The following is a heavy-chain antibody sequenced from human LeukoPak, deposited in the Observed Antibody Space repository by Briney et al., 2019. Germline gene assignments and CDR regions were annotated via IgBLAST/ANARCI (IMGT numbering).Heavy chain of an antibody. Sequence: ASVKVSCKSSGYTFTGYYMHWVRQAPGQGLEWMGWINPDSGGTNYAQKFQGRVTMTRDTSSSTAYMELSRLRSDDTAVYYCAKTAIFSPFSFDYWGQGTLVTVSS. CDR1: GYTFTGYY. D-gene: IGHD3-9*01. CDR3: AKTAIFSPFSFDY. J-gene: IGHJ4*02. CDR2: INPDSGGT. V-gene: IGHV1-2*02.